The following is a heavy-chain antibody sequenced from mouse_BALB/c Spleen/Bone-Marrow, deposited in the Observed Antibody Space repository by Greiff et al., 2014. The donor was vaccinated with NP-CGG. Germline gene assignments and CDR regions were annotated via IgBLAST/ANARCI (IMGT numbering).Heavy chain of an antibody. CDR3: ARGGYDTSIFAY. Sequence: VMLVESGAELMKPGASVKISCKATGYTFSSYWIEWVNQRPGHGLEWIGEILPGSGTTHYNKKFKDKATFTADTSSNTAYMQLSSLTSEDSAVYYCARGGYDTSIFAYWGQGTLVTVSA. D-gene: IGHD2-3*01. CDR1: GYTFSSYW. CDR2: ILPGSGTT. V-gene: IGHV1-9*01. J-gene: IGHJ3*01.